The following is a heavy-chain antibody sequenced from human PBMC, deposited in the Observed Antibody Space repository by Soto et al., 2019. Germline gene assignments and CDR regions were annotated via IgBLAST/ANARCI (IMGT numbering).Heavy chain of an antibody. CDR1: GYSISSGYY. D-gene: IGHD3-22*01. CDR3: ARGGVSYYYDSSGYYPGEI. J-gene: IGHJ3*02. Sequence: PSETLSLTCAVSGYSISSGYYWGWIRQPPGKGLEWIGSIYHSGSTYYNPSLKSRVTISVDTSKNQFSLKLSSVTAADTAVYYCARGGVSYYYDSSGYYPGEIWGQGTMVTVSS. V-gene: IGHV4-38-2*01. CDR2: IYHSGST.